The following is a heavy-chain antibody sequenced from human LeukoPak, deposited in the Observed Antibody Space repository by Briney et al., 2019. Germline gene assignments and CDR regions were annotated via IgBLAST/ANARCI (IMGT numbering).Heavy chain of an antibody. CDR3: ARGIRFLEWFRMSYFDY. J-gene: IGHJ4*02. D-gene: IGHD3-3*01. Sequence: PSETLSLTCAVYGGSFSGYYWSWIRQPPGKGLEWIGEINHSGSTNYNPSLKSRVTISVDTSKNQFSLKLSSVTAADTAVYYCARGIRFLEWFRMSYFDYWGQGTLVTVSS. V-gene: IGHV4-34*01. CDR2: INHSGST. CDR1: GGSFSGYY.